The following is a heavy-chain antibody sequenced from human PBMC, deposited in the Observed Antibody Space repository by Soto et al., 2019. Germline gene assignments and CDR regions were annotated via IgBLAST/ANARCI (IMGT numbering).Heavy chain of an antibody. CDR2: VYHSGST. CDR1: CVSIDYHY. J-gene: IGHJ4*02. D-gene: IGHD6-13*01. Sequence: SETLSLTCTVSCVSIDYHYWNWIRQPPGKGLEWIGYVYHSGSTKYSPSLESRVTISVDTSKNQFYLKMSYVTAADTAVYYCARAAKAYSSRSQLDYWGQGALVTVSS. V-gene: IGHV4-59*11. CDR3: ARAAKAYSSRSQLDY.